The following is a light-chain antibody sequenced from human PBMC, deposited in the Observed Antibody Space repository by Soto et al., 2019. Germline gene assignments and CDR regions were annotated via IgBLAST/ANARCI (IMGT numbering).Light chain of an antibody. V-gene: IGKV4-1*01. J-gene: IGKJ4*01. CDR1: QSVLYSSTNKNY. CDR2: WAS. CDR3: HQHYSPPLT. Sequence: DIVMTQSPDSLAVSLGERATINCKSSQSVLYSSTNKNYLAWYQQKAGQPPKVLIYWASTRESGVPDRFSGSGSGTDFTLTISSLQAEDVAVYYCHQHYSPPLTFGGGTKVEIK.